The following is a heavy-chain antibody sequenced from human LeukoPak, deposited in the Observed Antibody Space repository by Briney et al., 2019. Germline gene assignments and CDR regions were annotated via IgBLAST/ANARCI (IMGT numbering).Heavy chain of an antibody. CDR2: IYYSGST. CDR1: GGSISSSSYY. CDR3: ARLYDYYDSSGYYGWFDP. Sequence: PSETLSLTCTVSGGSISSSSYYWGWIRQPPGKGLEWIGSIYYSGSTYYNPSLKSRVTISVDTSKNQFSLKLSSVTAADTAVYYCARLYDYYDSSGYYGWFDPWGQGTLVTVSS. D-gene: IGHD3-22*01. V-gene: IGHV4-39*01. J-gene: IGHJ5*02.